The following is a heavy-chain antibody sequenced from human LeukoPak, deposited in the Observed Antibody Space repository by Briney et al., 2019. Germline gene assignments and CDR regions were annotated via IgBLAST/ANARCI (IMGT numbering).Heavy chain of an antibody. CDR1: GFTFSSYA. Sequence: SGGSLTLSCAASGFTFSSYAMSWVRQAPGKGLEWVSTISASDGSTFYADSVKGRFTISRDNSKNTLYLQMNSLRAEDTAVYFCAKDLYGDYVGDYWGQGTLVTVSS. D-gene: IGHD4-17*01. J-gene: IGHJ4*02. CDR3: AKDLYGDYVGDY. V-gene: IGHV3-23*01. CDR2: ISASDGST.